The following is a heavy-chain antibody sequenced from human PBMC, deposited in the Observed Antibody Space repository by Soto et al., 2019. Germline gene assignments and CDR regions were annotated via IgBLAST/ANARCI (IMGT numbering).Heavy chain of an antibody. V-gene: IGHV4-39*01. CDR1: GDSISSGGYY. CDR3: ARQRDYYDTSGDSYFDY. CDR2: IYHTGNT. Sequence: PSETLSLTCTVSGDSISSGGYYWSWIRQHPGKGLEWIGYIYHTGNTYYNPSLKSRVTVSVDTSKNQFSLKLTSVTAADTAVYNCARQRDYYDTSGDSYFDYWGQGTLVTVSS. D-gene: IGHD3-22*01. J-gene: IGHJ4*02.